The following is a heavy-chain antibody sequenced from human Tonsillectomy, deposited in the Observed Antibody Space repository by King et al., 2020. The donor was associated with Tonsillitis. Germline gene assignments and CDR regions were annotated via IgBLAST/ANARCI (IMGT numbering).Heavy chain of an antibody. CDR2: VHDSGST. D-gene: IGHD1-14*01. J-gene: IGHJ5*02. V-gene: IGHV4-61*08. Sequence: QLQESGPGLVKSSETLSLSCSVYGGPVGSGDFFWSWIRQPPGKGLEWIGYVHDSGSTNYNPSLKSRVSMSADASKNQFSLKLTSVTAADTAVYFCARDQHGSWLDPWGQGTLVTVSS. CDR1: GGPVGSGDFF. CDR3: ARDQHGSWLDP.